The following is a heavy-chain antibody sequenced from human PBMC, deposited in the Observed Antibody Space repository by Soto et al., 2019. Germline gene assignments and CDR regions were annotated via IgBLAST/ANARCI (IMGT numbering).Heavy chain of an antibody. CDR2: TYYSGST. J-gene: IGHJ4*02. CDR3: ARVRRDYGDYPFDY. D-gene: IGHD4-17*01. V-gene: IGHV4-30-4*01. CDR1: GGSISSGDYY. Sequence: PSETLSLTCTFSGGSISSGDYYWSWIRQPPGKGLEWIGYTYYSGSTYYNPSLKSRVTISVDTSKNQFSLKLSSVTAADTAVYYCARVRRDYGDYPFDYWGQGTLVTVS.